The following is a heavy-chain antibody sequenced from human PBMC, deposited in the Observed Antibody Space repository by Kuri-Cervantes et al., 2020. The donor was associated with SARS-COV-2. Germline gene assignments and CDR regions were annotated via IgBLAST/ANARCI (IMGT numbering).Heavy chain of an antibody. J-gene: IGHJ3*02. V-gene: IGHV3-23*01. CDR1: GFTFSSYA. D-gene: IGHD2-2*01. Sequence: GGSLRLSCAASGFTFSSYAMSWVRQAPGKGLEWVSAISGSGGSTYYADSVKGRFTISRGNSKNTLYLQMNSLRAEDTAVYYCAKDYWRSTSCNAFDIWGQGTMVTVSS. CDR2: ISGSGGST. CDR3: AKDYWRSTSCNAFDI.